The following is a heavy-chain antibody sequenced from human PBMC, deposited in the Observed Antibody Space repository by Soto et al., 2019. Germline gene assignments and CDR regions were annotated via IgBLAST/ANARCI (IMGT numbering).Heavy chain of an antibody. CDR2: ISGSGGST. CDR3: AGVWGSYRYGGFDY. Sequence: GGSLRLTCAASGFTFSSYAMSWVRQAPGKGLEWVSAISGSGGSTYYADSVKGRFTISRDNSKNTLYLQMNSLRAEDTAVYYCAGVWGSYRYGGFDYWGQGTLVTVSS. J-gene: IGHJ4*02. V-gene: IGHV3-23*01. CDR1: GFTFSSYA. D-gene: IGHD3-16*02.